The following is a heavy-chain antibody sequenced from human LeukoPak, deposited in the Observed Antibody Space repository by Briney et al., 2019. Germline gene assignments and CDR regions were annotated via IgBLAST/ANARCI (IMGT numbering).Heavy chain of an antibody. Sequence: PSQTLSLTCTVSGGSISSGGYYWGWIRQHPGRGLEWIGYIYYSGSTYYSPSLKSRVTISVDTSKNQFSLKLSSVTAADTAVYYCARDESGYGGFDFWGQGILVTVSS. D-gene: IGHD5-12*01. CDR1: GGSISSGGYY. CDR3: ARDESGYGGFDF. J-gene: IGHJ4*02. CDR2: IYYSGST. V-gene: IGHV4-31*03.